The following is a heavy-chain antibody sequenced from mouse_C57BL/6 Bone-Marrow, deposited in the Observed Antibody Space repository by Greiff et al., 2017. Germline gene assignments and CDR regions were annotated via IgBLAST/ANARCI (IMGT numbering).Heavy chain of an antibody. CDR3: ARQGYYYGSSYAY. CDR2: ISGGGGNT. CDR1: GFTFSSYT. Sequence: EVKLVESGGGLVKPGGSLKLSCAASGFTFSSYTMSWVRQTPEKRLEWVATISGGGGNTYYPDSVKGRFTISRDNAKNTLYLQRSSLRSEDTALYYCARQGYYYGSSYAYWGQGTTLTVSS. D-gene: IGHD1-1*01. V-gene: IGHV5-9*01. J-gene: IGHJ2*01.